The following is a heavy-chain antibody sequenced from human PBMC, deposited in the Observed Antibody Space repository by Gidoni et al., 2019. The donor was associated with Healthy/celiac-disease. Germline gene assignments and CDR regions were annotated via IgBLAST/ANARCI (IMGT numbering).Heavy chain of an antibody. D-gene: IGHD6-13*01. CDR3: ARGEAAAGTGYYYYGMDV. Sequence: QVQLQQWGAGLLKPSETLSPTCAVYGGSFSGYYWSWIRQPPGKGLEWIGEINHSGSTNYTPSLKSRVTISVDTSKNQFSLKLSSVTAADTAVYYCARGEAAAGTGYYYYGMDVWGQGTTVTVSS. CDR1: GGSFSGYY. CDR2: INHSGST. J-gene: IGHJ6*02. V-gene: IGHV4-34*01.